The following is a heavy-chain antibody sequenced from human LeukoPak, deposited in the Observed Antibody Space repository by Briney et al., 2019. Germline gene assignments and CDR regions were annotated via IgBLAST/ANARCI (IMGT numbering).Heavy chain of an antibody. CDR2: IYTSGST. CDR3: ARGIQDYDFWSYYYYCMDV. D-gene: IGHD3-3*01. Sequence: SETLSLTCTVSGGSISSYYWSWIRQPAGKGLEWIGRIYTSGSTNYNPSLKSRVTMSVDTSKNQFSLKLSSVTAADTAVYYCARGIQDYDFWSYYYYCMDVWGKGTTVTVSS. V-gene: IGHV4-4*07. J-gene: IGHJ6*03. CDR1: GGSISSYY.